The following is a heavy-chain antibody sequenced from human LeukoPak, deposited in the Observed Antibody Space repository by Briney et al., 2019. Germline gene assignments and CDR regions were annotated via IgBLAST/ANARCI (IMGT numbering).Heavy chain of an antibody. CDR2: ISSSSSYI. Sequence: PGGSLRLSCAASGFTFSSYSMNWVRQAPGKGLEWVSSISSSSSYIYYVDSVKGRFTISRDNAKNSLYLQMNSLRAEDTAVYYCAREWYSGYDYGYWGQGTLVTVSS. V-gene: IGHV3-21*01. D-gene: IGHD5-12*01. J-gene: IGHJ4*02. CDR3: AREWYSGYDYGY. CDR1: GFTFSSYS.